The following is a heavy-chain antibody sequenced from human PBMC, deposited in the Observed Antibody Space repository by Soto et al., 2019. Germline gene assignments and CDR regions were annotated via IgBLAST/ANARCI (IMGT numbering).Heavy chain of an antibody. CDR1: GGTFSSYA. D-gene: IGHD3-22*01. CDR3: AREPYYYDSSGYQYYYYYGMDV. CDR2: IIPIFGTA. J-gene: IGHJ6*02. V-gene: IGHV1-69*13. Sequence: SVKVSCKASGGTFSSYAISWVRQAPGQGLEWMGGIIPIFGTANYAQKFQGRVTITADESTSTAYMELSSLRSEDTAVYYCAREPYYYDSSGYQYYYYYGMDVWGQGTTVTVSS.